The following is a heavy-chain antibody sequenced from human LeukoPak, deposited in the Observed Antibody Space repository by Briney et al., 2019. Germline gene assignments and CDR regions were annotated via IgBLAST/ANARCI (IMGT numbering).Heavy chain of an antibody. V-gene: IGHV4-61*08. CDR2: IYYSGST. Sequence: PSETLSLTCTVSGGSISSGGYYWSWIRQPPGKGLEWIGYIYYSGSTNYNPSLKSRVTISVDTSKNQFSLKLSSVTAADTAVYYCARLLTMKTPDAFDIWGQGTMVTVSS. CDR1: GGSISSGGYY. CDR3: ARLLTMKTPDAFDI. J-gene: IGHJ3*02. D-gene: IGHD3-22*01.